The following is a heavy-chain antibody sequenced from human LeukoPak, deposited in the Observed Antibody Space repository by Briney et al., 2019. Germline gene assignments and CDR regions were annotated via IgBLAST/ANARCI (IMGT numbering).Heavy chain of an antibody. CDR1: GGSISSYY. D-gene: IGHD2-15*01. J-gene: IGHJ4*02. CDR2: IYTSGST. V-gene: IGHV4-4*07. Sequence: SETLSLTCTVSGGSISSYYWSWIRQPAGKGLEWIGRIYTSGSTNYNPSLKSRVTISVDTSKNQFSLKLSSVTAADTAVYYCARSYCSGGSCYPPGWGYWGQGTLVTVSS. CDR3: ARSYCSGGSCYPPGWGY.